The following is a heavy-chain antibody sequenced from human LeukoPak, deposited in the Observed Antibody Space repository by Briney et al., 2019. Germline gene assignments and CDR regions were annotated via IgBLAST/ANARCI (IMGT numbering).Heavy chain of an antibody. CDR2: IIPILGIA. CDR3: ATVDDLEFRYYVDY. CDR1: GGTFSSYT. J-gene: IGHJ4*02. V-gene: IGHV1-69*02. Sequence: GASVKVSCTASGGTFSSYTISWVRQAPGQGLEWMGRIIPILGIANYAQKFQGRVTITADKSTSTAYMELSSLRSEDTAVYYCATVDDLEFRYYVDYWGQGTLVTVSS. D-gene: IGHD3-10*01.